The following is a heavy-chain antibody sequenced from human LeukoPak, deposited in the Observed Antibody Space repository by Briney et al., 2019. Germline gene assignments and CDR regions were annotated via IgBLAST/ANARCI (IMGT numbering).Heavy chain of an antibody. CDR1: GGTFSTYG. CDR3: ATGTALNWKKNFRFDY. Sequence: SVKVSCKASGGTFSTYGISWVRQAPGQGLEWMGGIIPIFGTANYAQKFQGRVTMTEDTSTDTAYMELSSLRSEDTAVYYCATGTALNWKKNFRFDYWGQGTLVTVSS. D-gene: IGHD1-1*01. CDR2: IIPIFGTA. V-gene: IGHV1-69*06. J-gene: IGHJ4*02.